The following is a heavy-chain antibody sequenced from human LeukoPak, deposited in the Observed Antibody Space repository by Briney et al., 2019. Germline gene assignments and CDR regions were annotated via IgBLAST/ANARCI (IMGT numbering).Heavy chain of an antibody. J-gene: IGHJ3*02. CDR3: ARGIAIAAAGTTALDI. V-gene: IGHV4-39*07. Sequence: SETLSLTCSVPGGSISSGSYYWGWIRQPPGKGLEWIGSIYYSGSTNYNPSLKSRVTISVDTSKNQFSLKLSSVTAADTAVYYCARGIAIAAAGTTALDIWGQGTMVTVSS. CDR1: GGSISSGSYY. D-gene: IGHD6-13*01. CDR2: IYYSGST.